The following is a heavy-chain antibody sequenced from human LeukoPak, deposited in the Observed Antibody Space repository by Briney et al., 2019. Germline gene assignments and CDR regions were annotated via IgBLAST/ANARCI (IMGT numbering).Heavy chain of an antibody. Sequence: SETPSLTCAVYGGSFSGYYWSWIRQPPGKGLEWIGEINHSGSTNYNPSLKSRVTISVDTSKNQFSLKLSSVTAADTAVYYCARHLITMVRGVILDYWGQGTLVTVSS. D-gene: IGHD3-10*01. J-gene: IGHJ4*02. CDR2: INHSGST. CDR3: ARHLITMVRGVILDY. V-gene: IGHV4-34*01. CDR1: GGSFSGYY.